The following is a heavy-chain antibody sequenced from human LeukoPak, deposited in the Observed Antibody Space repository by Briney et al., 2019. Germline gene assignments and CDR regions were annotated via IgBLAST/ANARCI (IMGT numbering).Heavy chain of an antibody. CDR3: ARFSSNWYSSFDY. CDR2: INPSGAGT. J-gene: IGHJ4*02. V-gene: IGHV1-46*01. Sequence: ASVKVSCKASGYTFTSYYMHWVRQAPGQGLEWMGIINPSGAGTGYAQKFQGRVTMTWDTSTTTVYMELSSLRSEDTAVYYCARFSSNWYSSFDYWGQGTLVTVSS. CDR1: GYTFTSYY. D-gene: IGHD6-13*01.